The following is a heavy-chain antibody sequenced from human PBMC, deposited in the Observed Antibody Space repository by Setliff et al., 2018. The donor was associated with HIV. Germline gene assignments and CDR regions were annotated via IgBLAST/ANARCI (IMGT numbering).Heavy chain of an antibody. V-gene: IGHV3-7*05. D-gene: IGHD5-18*01. CDR3: VRVAYEYIYGYNNYYYMDV. J-gene: IGHJ6*03. CDR2: LNQDGINK. Sequence: GESLKISCAASGFIFNDYWMIWVRQPPGRGLEWVATLNQDGINKYYVDSVRGRFTISRDNARNSLSLQMNSLGADDTAVYYCVRVAYEYIYGYNNYYYMDVWGKGTTVTVLL. CDR1: GFIFNDYW.